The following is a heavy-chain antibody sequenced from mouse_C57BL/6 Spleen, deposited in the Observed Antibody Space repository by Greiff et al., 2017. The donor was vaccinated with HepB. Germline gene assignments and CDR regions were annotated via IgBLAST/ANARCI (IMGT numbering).Heavy chain of an antibody. J-gene: IGHJ2*01. D-gene: IGHD1-1*01. V-gene: IGHV10-3*01. CDR2: IRSKSSNYAT. Sequence: DVHLVESGGGLVQPKGSLKLSCAASGFTFNTYAMHWVRQAPGKGLEWVARIRSKSSNYATYYADSVKDRFTISRDDSQSMLYLQMNKLKTEDTAMYYCVRAGGDTTVVSYFDYWGQGTTLTVSS. CDR3: VRAGGDTTVVSYFDY. CDR1: GFTFNTYA.